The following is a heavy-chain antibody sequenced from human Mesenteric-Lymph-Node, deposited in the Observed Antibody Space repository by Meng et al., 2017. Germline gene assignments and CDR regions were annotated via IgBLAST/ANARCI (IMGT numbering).Heavy chain of an antibody. CDR1: GDSITNHNW. CDR3: ARGGYYSFDY. V-gene: IGHV4-4*03. Sequence: QVHLREAGPALARPPETLSLTCPVPGDSITNHNWWAWVRQPPGKGLEWIGEIPHRGSSAYNPSLKSRVSMSIDKSKNQFSLKLTSVTAADTAVYYCARGGYYSFDYWGQGTLVTVSS. CDR2: IPHRGSS. D-gene: IGHD5-18*01. J-gene: IGHJ4*02.